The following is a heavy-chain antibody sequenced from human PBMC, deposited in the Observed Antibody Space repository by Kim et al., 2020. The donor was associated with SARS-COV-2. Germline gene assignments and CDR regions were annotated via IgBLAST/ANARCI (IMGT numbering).Heavy chain of an antibody. V-gene: IGHV1-18*04. J-gene: IGHJ6*02. CDR2: ISAYNGNT. CDR1: GYTFTSYG. Sequence: ASVKVSCKASGYTFTSYGISWVRQAPGQGLEWMGWISAYNGNTNYAQKLQGRVTMTTDTSTSTAYMELRSLRSDDTAVYYCARVVLRYFDWLPFFSGAYYGMDVWGQGTTVTVSS. D-gene: IGHD3-9*01. CDR3: ARVVLRYFDWLPFFSGAYYGMDV.